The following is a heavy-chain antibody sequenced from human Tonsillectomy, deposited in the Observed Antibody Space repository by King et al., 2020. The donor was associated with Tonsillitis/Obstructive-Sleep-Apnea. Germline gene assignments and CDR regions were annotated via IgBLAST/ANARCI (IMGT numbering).Heavy chain of an antibody. J-gene: IGHJ4*02. Sequence: VQLVESGGGVVQPGRSLRLSCAASGFTFSSYAMHWVRQAPGKGLEWVAVISFDGSNKSYADSVKGRFTISRDNSKNTLYLQMNSLRAEDTAVYYCATPPPDNWNGGAGYWGQGTLVTVSS. V-gene: IGHV3-30*04. CDR2: ISFDGSNK. D-gene: IGHD1-1*01. CDR1: GFTFSSYA. CDR3: ATPPPDNWNGGAGY.